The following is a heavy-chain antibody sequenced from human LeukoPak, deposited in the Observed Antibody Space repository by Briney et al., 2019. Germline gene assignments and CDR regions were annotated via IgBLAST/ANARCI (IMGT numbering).Heavy chain of an antibody. D-gene: IGHD2-8*01. CDR3: AAVYCTNGVCPMGAFGY. J-gene: IGHJ4*02. V-gene: IGHV3-23*01. CDR1: GFNFGSYA. CDR2: ISGSGGST. Sequence: GGSLRLSCAASGFNFGSYAMDWVRQAPGKGLEWVSAISGSGGSTYYADSVKGRFTISRDNSKNTLYLQMNSLRAEDTAVYYCAAVYCTNGVCPMGAFGYWGQGTLVTVSS.